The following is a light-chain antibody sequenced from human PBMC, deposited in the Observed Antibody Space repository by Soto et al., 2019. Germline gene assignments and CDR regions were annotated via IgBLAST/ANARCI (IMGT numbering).Light chain of an antibody. CDR2: GTS. V-gene: IGKV3-15*01. CDR1: QSVNSN. J-gene: IGKJ1*01. CDR3: QQYNNWPRT. Sequence: EIVLTQSPGTLSLSPGERASLSCRASQSVNSNLAWYQQKAGQAPRLLIYGTSTRATGIPARFSGSGSGTDFTLTIGSRQVEDFAVYYCQQYNNWPRTFGQGTKVDI.